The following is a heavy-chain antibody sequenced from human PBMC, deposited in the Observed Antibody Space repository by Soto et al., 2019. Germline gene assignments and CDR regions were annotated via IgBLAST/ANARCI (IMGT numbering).Heavy chain of an antibody. Sequence: QVQLVESGGGVVQPGRSLRLSCAASGFTFSNYDMHWVRQAPGKGLEWVAVVSSDGSNKYYADSAKGRFTISRDNSKNTLYLQMNSLRTEDTAAYHFAKEGGNDDYGDYALDYWGQGTLVTVSS. D-gene: IGHD4-17*01. CDR2: VSSDGSNK. J-gene: IGHJ4*02. V-gene: IGHV3-30*18. CDR3: AKEGGNDDYGDYALDY. CDR1: GFTFSNYD.